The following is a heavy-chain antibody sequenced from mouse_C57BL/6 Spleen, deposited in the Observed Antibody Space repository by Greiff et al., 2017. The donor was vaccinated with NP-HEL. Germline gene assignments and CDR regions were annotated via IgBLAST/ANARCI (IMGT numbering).Heavy chain of an antibody. Sequence: DVKLVESGAELVRPGASVKLSCTASGFNIKDDYMHWVKQRPEQGLEWIGWIDPENGDTEYASKFQGKATITADTSSNTAYLQLSSLTSEDTAVYYCTRFPGGYWGQGTTLTVSS. CDR2: IDPENGDT. J-gene: IGHJ2*01. CDR1: GFNIKDDY. CDR3: TRFPGGY. V-gene: IGHV14-4*01.